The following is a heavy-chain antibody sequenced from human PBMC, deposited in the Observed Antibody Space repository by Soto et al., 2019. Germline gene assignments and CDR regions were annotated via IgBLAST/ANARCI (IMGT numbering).Heavy chain of an antibody. CDR1: GFTFSSYG. J-gene: IGHJ3*02. CDR3: ARDNGQWGLLPGASDI. Sequence: GGSLRLSCAASGFTFSSYGMHWVRQAPGKGLEWVAVIWYDGSNKYYADSVKGRFTISRDNSKNTLYLQMNSLRAEDTAVYYCARDNGQWGLLPGASDIWGQGTMVTVSS. D-gene: IGHD1-26*01. V-gene: IGHV3-33*01. CDR2: IWYDGSNK.